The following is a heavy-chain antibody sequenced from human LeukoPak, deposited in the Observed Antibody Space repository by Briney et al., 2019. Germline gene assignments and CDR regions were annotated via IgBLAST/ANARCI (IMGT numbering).Heavy chain of an antibody. CDR3: ARSRSPYYYDKGPLQY. CDR1: GGSFSGNY. J-gene: IGHJ4*02. V-gene: IGHV4-34*01. CDR2: INHSGST. Sequence: SETLSLTCAVYGGSFSGNYWSWIRQPPGKGLEWIGEINHSGSTNYNPSLKSRVTTSVDTSKNQFSLKLRSVTAADTAVYYCARSRSPYYYDKGPLQYWGQGTLVTVSS. D-gene: IGHD3-22*01.